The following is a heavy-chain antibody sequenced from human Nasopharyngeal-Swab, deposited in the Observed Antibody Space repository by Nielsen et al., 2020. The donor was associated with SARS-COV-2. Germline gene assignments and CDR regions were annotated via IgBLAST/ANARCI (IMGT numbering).Heavy chain of an antibody. CDR2: ISGFGTEI. CDR3: ARGAYYDSRGAFDI. Sequence: GESLKISCAASGFTFSSYAMSWVRQAPGKGLEWVSGISGFGTEIYYADSVRGRFTISRDNAKNSLYLQMNSLRAEDTAVYYCARGAYYDSRGAFDIWGQGTMVTVSS. V-gene: IGHV3-23*01. D-gene: IGHD3-22*01. J-gene: IGHJ3*02. CDR1: GFTFSSYA.